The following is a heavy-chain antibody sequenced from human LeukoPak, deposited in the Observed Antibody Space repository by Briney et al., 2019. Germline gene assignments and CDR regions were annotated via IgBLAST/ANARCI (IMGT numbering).Heavy chain of an antibody. D-gene: IGHD4-17*01. Sequence: PGGSLRLSCAASGFTFNKYAMNWVRQAPGKGLECVSSISGGGETTYYADSAKGRFTSSRDNSQNTLYLQMNSLRAEDTAVYYCARDYADYVGYFFFDYWGQGTLVTVSS. V-gene: IGHV3-23*01. J-gene: IGHJ4*02. CDR2: ISGGGETT. CDR1: GFTFNKYA. CDR3: ARDYADYVGYFFFDY.